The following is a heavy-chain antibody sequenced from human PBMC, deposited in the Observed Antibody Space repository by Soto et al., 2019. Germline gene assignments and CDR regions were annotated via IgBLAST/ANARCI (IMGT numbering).Heavy chain of an antibody. CDR3: ARASGAGWSRTDYAMGV. CDR2: INAGNRNT. Sequence: QVQLVQSGAEVKKPGASVKVSCKASGYSFNSYALHWVRQAPGQRLEWMAWINAGNRNTKYSQRFQGRVTVTRDTSAHTTYMELSNLRSEDTAVYYCARASGAGWSRTDYAMGVWGQGTTVTVSS. CDR1: GYSFNSYA. J-gene: IGHJ6*02. V-gene: IGHV1-3*01. D-gene: IGHD3-10*01.